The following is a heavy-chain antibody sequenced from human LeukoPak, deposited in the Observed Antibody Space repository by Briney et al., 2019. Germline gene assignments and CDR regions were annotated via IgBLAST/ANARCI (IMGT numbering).Heavy chain of an antibody. J-gene: IGHJ4*02. CDR3: ASTRISDYCDSSGYPDY. V-gene: IGHV4-34*01. D-gene: IGHD3-22*01. CDR2: INHSGST. Sequence: SETLSLTCAVYGGSFSGYYWSWIRQPPGKGLEWIGEINHSGSTNYNPSLKSRVTISVDTSKNQFSLKLSSVTAADTAVYYCASTRISDYCDSSGYPDYWGQGTLVTVSS. CDR1: GGSFSGYY.